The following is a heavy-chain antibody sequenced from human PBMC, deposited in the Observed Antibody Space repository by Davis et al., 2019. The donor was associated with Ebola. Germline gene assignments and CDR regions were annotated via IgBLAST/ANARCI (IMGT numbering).Heavy chain of an antibody. V-gene: IGHV3-23*01. CDR2: LGTSADT. D-gene: IGHD3-16*01. J-gene: IGHJ6*02. CDR1: GFVFRNYV. Sequence: GESLKISCAASGFVFRNYVMSWVRQAPGKELEWVSTLGTSADTYYADSVKGRFTISRDNSKNTIYLQMSSLRAEDTAVYYCARHYVHDYYMGLDVWGQGTTVIVSS. CDR3: ARHYVHDYYMGLDV.